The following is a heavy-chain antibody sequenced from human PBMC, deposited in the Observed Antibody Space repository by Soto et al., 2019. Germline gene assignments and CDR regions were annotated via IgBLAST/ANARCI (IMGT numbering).Heavy chain of an antibody. V-gene: IGHV4-59*12. CDR1: GGTISSWY. Sequence: PSETLSLTCTVSGGTISSWYWSWIRQPPGKGLEWIGYIYYSGSTNCNPSLKSRVTISVDTSKNQFSLKLSSVTAADTAVYFCAREGNLGRWLQPLDFWGQGTLVTVSS. CDR2: IYYSGST. D-gene: IGHD5-12*01. J-gene: IGHJ4*02. CDR3: AREGNLGRWLQPLDF.